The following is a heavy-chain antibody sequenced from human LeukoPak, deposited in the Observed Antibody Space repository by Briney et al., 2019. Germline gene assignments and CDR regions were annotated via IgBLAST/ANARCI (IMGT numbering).Heavy chain of an antibody. J-gene: IGHJ4*02. CDR2: IYYSGST. D-gene: IGHD1-26*01. CDR3: ASPSSGSYCAFDY. CDR1: GGSISSSSYY. Sequence: SETLSLTCTVSGGSISSSSYYWGWIRQPPGKGLEWIGSIYYSGSTYYNPSLKSRVTISVDTSKNQFSLKLSSVTAADTAVYYCASPSSGSYCAFDYWGQGTLVTVSS. V-gene: IGHV4-39*01.